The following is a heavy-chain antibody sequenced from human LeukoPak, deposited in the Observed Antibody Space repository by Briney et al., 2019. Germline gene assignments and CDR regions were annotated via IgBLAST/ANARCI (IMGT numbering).Heavy chain of an antibody. D-gene: IGHD6-19*01. V-gene: IGHV4-59*01. Sequence: NPSETLSLTCTVSGGSISSYYWSWIRQPPGKGLEWIGYIYYSGSTNYNPSLKSRVTISVDTSKDQFSLKLSSVAAADTAVYYCARERIAVAATKSSYYYYGMDVRGQGTTVTVSS. J-gene: IGHJ6*02. CDR2: IYYSGST. CDR1: GGSISSYY. CDR3: ARERIAVAATKSSYYYYGMDV.